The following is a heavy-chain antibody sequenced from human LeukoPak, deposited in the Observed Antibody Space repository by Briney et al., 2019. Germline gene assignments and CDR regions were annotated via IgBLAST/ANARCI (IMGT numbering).Heavy chain of an antibody. Sequence: GGSLRLSCAASGFTFSSYSMNWVRQAPGKGLEWVSSISSSSSYIYYADSVKGRFTISRDNAKNSLYLQMNSLRAEDTAVYYCARVPTSSGWTGYWGQGTLVTVPS. J-gene: IGHJ4*02. CDR3: ARVPTSSGWTGY. D-gene: IGHD6-19*01. V-gene: IGHV3-21*01. CDR2: ISSSSSYI. CDR1: GFTFSSYS.